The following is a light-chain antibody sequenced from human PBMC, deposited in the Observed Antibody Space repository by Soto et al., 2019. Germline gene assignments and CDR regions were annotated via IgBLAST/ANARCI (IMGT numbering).Light chain of an antibody. CDR1: QDIRNY. J-gene: IGKJ2*01. CDR2: AAS. CDR3: QQYNNYPHT. Sequence: DIQMTQSPSSLAASVGDRVTITCRASQDIRNYLAWIQQKPGKAPRSLIYAASRLHSGVPAKFSGGGSGTDFTLTISSLQPEDFATYYCQQYNNYPHTFGQGTEVEIK. V-gene: IGKV1-16*02.